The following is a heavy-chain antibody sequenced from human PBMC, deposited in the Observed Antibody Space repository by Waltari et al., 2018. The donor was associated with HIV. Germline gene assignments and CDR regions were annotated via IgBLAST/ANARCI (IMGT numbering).Heavy chain of an antibody. J-gene: IGHJ4*02. CDR1: GFTFSNYT. D-gene: IGHD7-27*01. CDR3: ARDINGGWGY. CDR2: ISRIISSL. Sequence: EVQLVESGGGLVQPGGSLRRSGAASGFTFSNYTMNWVRQDPGKGLGWVSYISRIISSLFYADSVKGRFTISRDNAKNSLYLQMNSLRVEDTAVYYCARDINGGWGYWGQGTLVTVAS. V-gene: IGHV3-48*01.